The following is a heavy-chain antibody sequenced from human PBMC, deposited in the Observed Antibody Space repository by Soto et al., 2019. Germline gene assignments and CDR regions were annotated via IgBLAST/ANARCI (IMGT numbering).Heavy chain of an antibody. J-gene: IGHJ4*02. V-gene: IGHV3-23*01. D-gene: IGHD3-16*01. CDR2: ISVSGGST. Sequence: EVQLLESGGGLVQPGGSLRLSCAASGFTFSSYAMSWVRQAPGKGLAWVSGISVSGGSTYYADSVKGRFTISRDNSKNTLYLQMNSLRAEHTAVYYCASNTRYDPPDYWGQGTLVTVS. CDR1: GFTFSSYA. CDR3: ASNTRYDPPDY.